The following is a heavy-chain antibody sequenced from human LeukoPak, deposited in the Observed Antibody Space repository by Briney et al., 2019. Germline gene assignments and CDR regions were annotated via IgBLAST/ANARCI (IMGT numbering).Heavy chain of an antibody. CDR2: INPSSGDT. D-gene: IGHD3-10*01. CDR1: GYTFTGYY. J-gene: IGHJ3*02. CDR3: ARSGSGSYYGAFDI. Sequence: GASVKVSCKASGYTFTGYYMHWVRQAPGQGLEWMGWINPSSGDTNYAQKLQGRVTMTTDTSTSTAYMELRSLRSDDTAVYYCARSGSGSYYGAFDIWGQGTMVTVSS. V-gene: IGHV1-2*02.